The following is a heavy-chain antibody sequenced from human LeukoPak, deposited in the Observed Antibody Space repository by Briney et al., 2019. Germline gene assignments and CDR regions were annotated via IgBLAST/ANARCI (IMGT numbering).Heavy chain of an antibody. V-gene: IGHV3-7*01. D-gene: IGHD2-2*01. CDR1: GFTFGSYW. CDR2: IKYDESEE. J-gene: IGHJ4*02. Sequence: GGSLRLSCAASGFTFGSYWMTWVRQAPGKGLEWVANIKYDESEEYLVESGKGRFTISRDNAKNSVFLQMNSLRVEDTAVYYCARGRDASYWGQGTQVTVSS. CDR3: ARGRDASY.